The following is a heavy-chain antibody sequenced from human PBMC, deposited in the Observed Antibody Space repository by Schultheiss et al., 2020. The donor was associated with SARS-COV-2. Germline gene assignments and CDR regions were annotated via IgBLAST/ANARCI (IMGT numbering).Heavy chain of an antibody. Sequence: GGSLRLSCAASGFTFSSYAMSWVRQAPGKGLEWVSAISGSGGSTYYADSVKGRFTISRDNSKNTLYLQMYSLRAEDTAVYYCARAVGPMGSSAQGLVYNWFDPLGQGALVTVAS. CDR1: GFTFSSYA. CDR2: ISGSGGST. J-gene: IGHJ5*02. CDR3: ARAVGPMGSSAQGLVYNWFDP. D-gene: IGHD6-6*01. V-gene: IGHV3-23*01.